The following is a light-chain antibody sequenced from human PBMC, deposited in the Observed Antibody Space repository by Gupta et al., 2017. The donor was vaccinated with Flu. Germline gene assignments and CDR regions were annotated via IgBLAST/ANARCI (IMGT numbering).Light chain of an antibody. CDR1: SSNIGNNF. Sequence: QSVLTQPPSVSAAPGQKVTISCSGSSSNIGNNFVSWYQQLPGTAPKLLIYENNKRPSGSPDRFSGSKSGTSATLGITGLQTGDEADYYCGTWDSSLSAARVFGGGTKLTVL. V-gene: IGLV1-51*02. CDR3: GTWDSSLSAARV. J-gene: IGLJ3*02. CDR2: ENN.